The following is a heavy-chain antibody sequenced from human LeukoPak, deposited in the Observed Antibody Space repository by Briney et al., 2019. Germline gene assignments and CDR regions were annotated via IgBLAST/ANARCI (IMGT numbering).Heavy chain of an antibody. CDR2: IYYSGST. CDR3: ARTYSSSYLGYYYYMDV. J-gene: IGHJ6*03. CDR1: GGSISSGDYY. V-gene: IGHV4-30-4*08. D-gene: IGHD6-6*01. Sequence: SQTLSLTCTVSGGSISSGDYYWSWIRQPPGKGLVWIGYIYYSGSTYYNPSLKSRVTISVDTSKNQFSLKLSSVTAADTAVYYCARTYSSSYLGYYYYMDVWGKGTTVTVSS.